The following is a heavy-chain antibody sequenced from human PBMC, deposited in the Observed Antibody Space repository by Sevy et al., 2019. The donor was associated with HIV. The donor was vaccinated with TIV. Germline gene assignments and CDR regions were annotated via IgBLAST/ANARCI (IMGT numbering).Heavy chain of an antibody. D-gene: IGHD3-3*01. CDR1: GFTFSSYA. Sequence: GESLKISCAASGFTFSSYATSWVRQAPGKGLEWVSAISGSGGSTYYADSVKGRFTISRDNSKNTVYLQMNSLRAEDTALYYCAKDVPDQSWYDDFWSGSPCFDYWGRGTPVTVSS. V-gene: IGHV3-23*01. J-gene: IGHJ4*01. CDR3: AKDVPDQSWYDDFWSGSPCFDY. CDR2: ISGSGGST.